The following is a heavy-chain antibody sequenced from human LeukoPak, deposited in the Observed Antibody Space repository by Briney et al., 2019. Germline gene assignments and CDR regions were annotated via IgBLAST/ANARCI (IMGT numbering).Heavy chain of an antibody. Sequence: SQTLSLICTVSGDSIDTGTYYWSWIRQHPGKGLEWIGNIYYNGETYYNPSLQSRITLSVDTSNNQFSLRLSSVTAADTAVYYCERVMGDGAWGDRRLKIYDFYYMDVWGKGTTVIVSS. D-gene: IGHD1-26*01. CDR2: IYYNGET. J-gene: IGHJ6*03. CDR3: ERVMGDGAWGDRRLKIYDFYYMDV. V-gene: IGHV4-31*03. CDR1: GDSIDTGTYY.